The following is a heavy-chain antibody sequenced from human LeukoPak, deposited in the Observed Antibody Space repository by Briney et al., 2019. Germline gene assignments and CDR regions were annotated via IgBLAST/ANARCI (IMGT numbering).Heavy chain of an antibody. CDR2: ISYDGSNK. CDR3: ARDYGGNQFDY. D-gene: IGHD4-23*01. V-gene: IGHV3-30-3*01. Sequence: GRSLRLSCAASGFTFSSYAMHWVRQAPGKGLEWVAVISYDGSNKYYADSVKGRFTISRDNSKNTLYLQMNSLRAEDTAVYYCARDYGGNQFDYWGQGTLVTVPS. J-gene: IGHJ4*02. CDR1: GFTFSSYA.